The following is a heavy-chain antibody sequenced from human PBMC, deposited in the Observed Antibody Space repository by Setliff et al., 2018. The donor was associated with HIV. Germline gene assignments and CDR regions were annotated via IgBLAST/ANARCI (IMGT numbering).Heavy chain of an antibody. V-gene: IGHV3-23*01. CDR1: ELTFSNYA. CDR3: AQAQTSVSGSYYQYLQH. CDR2: LSGSGGST. J-gene: IGHJ1*01. D-gene: IGHD3-10*01. Sequence: GASVKVSCAASELTFSNYAMTWVRQAPGKGLEWVSSLSGSGGSTYYADSVKGRFTISRDNSKNTLYLRMNSLRAEDTAVYYCAQAQTSVSGSYYQYLQHWGQGTLVTVSS.